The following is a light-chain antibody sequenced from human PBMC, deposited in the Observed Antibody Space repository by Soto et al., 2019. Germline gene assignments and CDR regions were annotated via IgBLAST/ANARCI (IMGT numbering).Light chain of an antibody. Sequence: QSVLTQPPSASGTPGQRVTISCSGSSSNIGSNPVNWYQQLPGAAPKLLIYHGNQRPSGVPDRFSGSKSGTSASLAFGGLQSEDEADYFCAAWDDTLNGVVFGGGTKLTVL. CDR2: HGN. CDR1: SSNIGSNP. V-gene: IGLV1-44*01. CDR3: AAWDDTLNGVV. J-gene: IGLJ2*01.